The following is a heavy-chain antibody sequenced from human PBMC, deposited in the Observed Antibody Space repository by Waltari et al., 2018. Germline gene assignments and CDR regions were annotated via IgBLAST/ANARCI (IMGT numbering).Heavy chain of an antibody. D-gene: IGHD3-10*01. Sequence: EVQLLESGGGLVQPGGSLRLSCAASGFTFSSYAMGWVRPAPGQGREWVAAISGSGGSTYYADSVKGRFTISRDNSKSTLYLQMNSLRAEDTAVYYCAKDRIYYYGSGSYYSTFDYWGQGTLVTVSS. CDR1: GFTFSSYA. CDR3: AKDRIYYYGSGSYYSTFDY. V-gene: IGHV3-23*01. J-gene: IGHJ4*02. CDR2: ISGSGGST.